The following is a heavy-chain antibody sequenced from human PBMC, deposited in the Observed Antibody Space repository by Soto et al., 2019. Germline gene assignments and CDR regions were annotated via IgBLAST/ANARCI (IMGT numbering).Heavy chain of an antibody. J-gene: IGHJ6*02. CDR2: ISAYNGNT. V-gene: IGHV1-18*01. D-gene: IGHD2-15*01. CDR1: GYTFTSYG. Sequence: ASVKVSCKASGYTFTSYGISWVRQAPGQGLEWMGWISAYNGNTNYAQKLQGRVTMTTDTSTSTAYMELRSLRSDDTAVYYCAREGGVVAAKFYYGMDVWGQGTTVTVSS. CDR3: AREGGVVAAKFYYGMDV.